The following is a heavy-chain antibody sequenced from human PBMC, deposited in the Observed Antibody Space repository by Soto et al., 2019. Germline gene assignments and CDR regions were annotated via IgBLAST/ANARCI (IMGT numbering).Heavy chain of an antibody. CDR1: GYTFTSYG. D-gene: IGHD6-6*01. J-gene: IGHJ6*02. V-gene: IGHV1-18*01. CDR2: ISAYNGNT. CDR3: ARDGGYSSSSGSGDYYYYGMDV. Sequence: QVQLVQSGAEVKKPGASVKVSCKASGYTFTSYGISWVRQAPGQGLEWMGWISAYNGNTNYAQKLQGRVTMTTDTSTSTAYMELRSLSSDDTAVYYCARDGGYSSSSGSGDYYYYGMDVWGQGTTVTVSS.